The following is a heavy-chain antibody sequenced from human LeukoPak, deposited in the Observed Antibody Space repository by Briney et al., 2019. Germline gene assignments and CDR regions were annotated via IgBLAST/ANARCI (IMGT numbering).Heavy chain of an antibody. V-gene: IGHV1-69*13. J-gene: IGHJ6*02. CDR3: ARKRDYSNPPTTGYYGMDV. D-gene: IGHD4-11*01. CDR1: GGTFSSYA. CDR2: IIPIFGTA. Sequence: SVKVSCKASGGTFSSYAISWVRQAPGQGLEWMGGIIPIFGTANYAQKFQGRVTITADESTSTAYMELSSLRSEDTAVYYCARKRDYSNPPTTGYYGMDVWGQGTTVTVSS.